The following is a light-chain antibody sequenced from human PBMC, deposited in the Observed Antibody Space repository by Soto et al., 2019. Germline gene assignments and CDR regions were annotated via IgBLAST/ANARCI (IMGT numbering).Light chain of an antibody. CDR2: DAS. CDR1: QSVSSY. J-gene: IGKJ4*01. CDR3: QQSSNWPLT. V-gene: IGKV3-11*01. Sequence: EIVLTQSPATLSLSPGERATLSCRASQSVSSYLAWYQQKPGQAPRLLIYDASNRATGIPARFSGSGSGTDFTLTISSLEPEDFAVYYCQQSSNWPLTFGGGTKEEIK.